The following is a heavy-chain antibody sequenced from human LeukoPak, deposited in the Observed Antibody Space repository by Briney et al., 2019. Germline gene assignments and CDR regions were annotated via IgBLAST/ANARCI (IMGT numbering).Heavy chain of an antibody. D-gene: IGHD2-21*02. CDR3: ARTVGVTTRRVYWYFDL. CDR1: GGSFSGYY. V-gene: IGHV4-34*01. J-gene: IGHJ2*01. CDR2: IYYSGST. Sequence: SETLSLTCAVYGGSFSGYYWSWIRQPPGKGLEWIGSIYYSGSTYYNPSLKSRVTISVDTSKNQFSLKLSSVTAADTAVYYCARTVGVTTRRVYWYFDLWGRGTLVTVSS.